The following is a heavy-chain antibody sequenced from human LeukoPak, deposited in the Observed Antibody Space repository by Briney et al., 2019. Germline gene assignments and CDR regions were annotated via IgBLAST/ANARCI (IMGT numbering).Heavy chain of an antibody. J-gene: IGHJ5*02. CDR2: INPGGSST. V-gene: IGHV3-74*01. CDR1: GFAFSSYW. Sequence: GGSLRLSCAASGFAFSSYWMHWVRQVPGKGLVWVSRINPGGSSTAYADSVKGRFTISRDNAKNTLYLQMNSLRAEDTAVYYCARASGYYYGSGSFLFDPWGQGTLVTVSS. D-gene: IGHD3-10*01. CDR3: ARASGYYYGSGSFLFDP.